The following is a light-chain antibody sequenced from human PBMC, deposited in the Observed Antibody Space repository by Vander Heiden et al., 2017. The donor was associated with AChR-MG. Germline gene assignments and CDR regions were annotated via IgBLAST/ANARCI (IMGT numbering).Light chain of an antibody. CDR1: SSNIGNNY. Sequence: QSVLTPPPSVSAAPGQKVTISCSGSSSNIGNNYVSWYQQLPGTAPKLLIYDNNKRPSGIPDRFSGSKSGTSATLGITGRQTGDEADYYCGTWDSSLSAGVFGGGTKLTVL. CDR2: DNN. V-gene: IGLV1-51*01. CDR3: GTWDSSLSAGV. J-gene: IGLJ2*01.